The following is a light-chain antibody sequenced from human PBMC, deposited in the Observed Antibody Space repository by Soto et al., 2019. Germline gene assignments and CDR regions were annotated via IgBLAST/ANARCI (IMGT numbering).Light chain of an antibody. V-gene: IGKV3-11*01. CDR1: QSVGNY. CDR2: DSS. CDR3: QQYNTYS. Sequence: EIVLTQSPATLSLSPGERATLSCRASQSVGNYLAWYQQKPGQAPRLLIYDSSNRATGIPARFSGSGSGTDFALTISSLEPEDFATYYCQQYNTYSFGQGTKLEIK. J-gene: IGKJ2*01.